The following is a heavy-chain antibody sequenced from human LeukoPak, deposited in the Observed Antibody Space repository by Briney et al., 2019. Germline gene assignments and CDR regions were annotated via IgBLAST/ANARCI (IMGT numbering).Heavy chain of an antibody. CDR3: ARDSNYGMDV. CDR1: GFTFGTYW. J-gene: IGHJ6*02. Sequence: PGVSLRLSCASSGFTFGTYWMHGVRQASGKGLVWVSRINRDGSGTSYVDSVKGRFTISRDNAKNTVYLQMNSLRAEHTAVYYCARDSNYGMDVWGQGTTVTVSS. CDR2: INRDGSGT. V-gene: IGHV3-74*01.